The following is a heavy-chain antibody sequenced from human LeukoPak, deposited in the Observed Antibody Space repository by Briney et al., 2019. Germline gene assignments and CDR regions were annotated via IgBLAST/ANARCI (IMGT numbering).Heavy chain of an antibody. CDR1: GYNFVRFW. CDR2: IYPGDSDT. J-gene: IGHJ4*02. V-gene: IGHV5-51*01. Sequence: GESLKISCKGSGYNFVRFWIGWVRQVPGQGLEWMGIIYPGDSDTRYSPSFQDQVTISADKSISTAYLQWNSLTASDTAMFYCAIGVGSSIQPYYFDFWGQGALVTVSS. D-gene: IGHD2-21*01. CDR3: AIGVGSSIQPYYFDF.